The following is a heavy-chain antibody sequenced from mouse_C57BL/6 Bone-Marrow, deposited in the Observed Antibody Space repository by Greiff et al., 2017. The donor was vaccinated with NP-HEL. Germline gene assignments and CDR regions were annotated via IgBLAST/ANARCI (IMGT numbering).Heavy chain of an antibody. CDR2: INPNYGTT. CDR1: GYSFTDYN. J-gene: IGHJ3*01. CDR3: ADGGLLEYDAWFAY. Sequence: VQLQQSGPELVKPGASVKISCKASGYSFTDYNMNWVKQSNGKSLEWIGVINPNYGTTSYNQKFKGKATLTADKSSSTAYMELRSLTSEDSAVYFCADGGLLEYDAWFAYWGQGTLVTVSA. D-gene: IGHD2-14*01. V-gene: IGHV1-39*01.